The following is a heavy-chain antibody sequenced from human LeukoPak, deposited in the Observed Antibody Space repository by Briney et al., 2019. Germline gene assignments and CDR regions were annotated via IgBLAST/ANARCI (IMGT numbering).Heavy chain of an antibody. CDR2: ILTSETP. V-gene: IGHV4-4*07. CDR3: AREADYGDYLRSYYYIDV. J-gene: IGHJ6*03. CDR1: GGYIGSYY. D-gene: IGHD4-17*01. Sequence: SETLSLTCTVSGGYIGSYYWSWIRQPAGKGLEWIGRILTSETPSYNPSLGSRVTMSVDTSESQFSLKLTSVTAADTAVYYCAREADYGDYLRSYYYIDVWGTGTTVTVSS.